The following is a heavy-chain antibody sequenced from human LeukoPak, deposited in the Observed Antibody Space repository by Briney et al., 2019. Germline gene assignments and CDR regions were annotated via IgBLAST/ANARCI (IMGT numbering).Heavy chain of an antibody. D-gene: IGHD3-22*01. CDR3: AHYDSSGYHAFDI. J-gene: IGHJ3*02. CDR1: GFTFSSYW. Sequence: GGSLRLSCAASGFTFSSYWMHWVRQPPGKGLVWVSRINSDGGTTSYADSVEGRFTISRDNAKNTLYLQMNSLRAEDTAVYYCAHYDSSGYHAFDIWGQGTMVTVSS. V-gene: IGHV3-74*01. CDR2: INSDGGTT.